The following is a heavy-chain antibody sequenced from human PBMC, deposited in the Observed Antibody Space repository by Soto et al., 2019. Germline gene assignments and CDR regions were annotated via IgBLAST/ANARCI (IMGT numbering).Heavy chain of an antibody. J-gene: IGHJ6*02. CDR3: ARVEIQLGSIDHYYGTDV. Sequence: VWSVRLSCAASGFTFSSYAMHWVRQAPGKGLEWVAVISYDGSNKYYADSVKGRFTISRDNSKNTLYLQMNSLRAEDTAVYYSARVEIQLGSIDHYYGTDVWDHGTMVTVAS. D-gene: IGHD5-18*01. V-gene: IGHV3-30-3*01. CDR1: GFTFSSYA. CDR2: ISYDGSNK.